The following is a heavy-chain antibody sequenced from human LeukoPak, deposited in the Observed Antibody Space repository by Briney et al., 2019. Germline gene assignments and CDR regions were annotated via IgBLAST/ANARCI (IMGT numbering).Heavy chain of an antibody. CDR1: GFTFSDYY. CDR3: AKDREMATIVYYFDY. J-gene: IGHJ4*02. Sequence: GGSLRLSCAASGFTFSDYYMSWIRQAPGKGLEWVSYISSSGSTIYYADSVKGRFTISRDNAKNSLYLQMNSLRAEDTAVYYCAKDREMATIVYYFDYWGQGTLVTVSS. V-gene: IGHV3-11*01. CDR2: ISSSGSTI. D-gene: IGHD5-24*01.